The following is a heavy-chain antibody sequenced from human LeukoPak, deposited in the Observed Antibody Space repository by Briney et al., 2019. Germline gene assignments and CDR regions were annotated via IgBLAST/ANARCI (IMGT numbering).Heavy chain of an antibody. CDR3: ARVGKTGGFDY. D-gene: IGHD7-27*01. J-gene: IGHJ4*02. V-gene: IGHV4-39*07. Sequence: PSETLFLTCTVSGGSISSSRYYWGWIRQPPGKGLEWIGSIYYSGSTYYNPSLKSRVTISVDTSKNQFSLKLSSVTAADTAVYYCARVGKTGGFDYWGQGTLVTVSS. CDR1: GGSISSSRYY. CDR2: IYYSGST.